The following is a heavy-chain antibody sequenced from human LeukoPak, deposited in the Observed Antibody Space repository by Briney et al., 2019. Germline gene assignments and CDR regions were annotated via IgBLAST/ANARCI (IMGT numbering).Heavy chain of an antibody. Sequence: ASVKVSCKASGGTFSSYAISWVRQGPGQGLEWMGGIIPIFGTANYAQKFQGRVTITTDESTSTAYMELSSLRSEDTAVYYCAIRLAYCGGDCYSLSYWGQGTLVTVSS. J-gene: IGHJ4*02. D-gene: IGHD2-21*02. CDR3: AIRLAYCGGDCYSLSY. CDR1: GGTFSSYA. V-gene: IGHV1-69*05. CDR2: IIPIFGTA.